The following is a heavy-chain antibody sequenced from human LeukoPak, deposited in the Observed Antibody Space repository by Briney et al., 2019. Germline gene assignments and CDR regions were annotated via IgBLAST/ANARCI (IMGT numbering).Heavy chain of an antibody. CDR3: ARPRWLQFGPHDS. V-gene: IGHV3-7*01. J-gene: IGHJ4*02. Sequence: GGSLRLSCAASGFTLRTYWMSWVRQAPGKGLEWVANIKQDESEKYYVDSVKGRFTISRDNAKNSLYLQMNSLRGEDTAAYYCARPRWLQFGPHDSWGQGTLVTVSS. CDR2: IKQDESEK. D-gene: IGHD5-24*01. CDR1: GFTLRTYW.